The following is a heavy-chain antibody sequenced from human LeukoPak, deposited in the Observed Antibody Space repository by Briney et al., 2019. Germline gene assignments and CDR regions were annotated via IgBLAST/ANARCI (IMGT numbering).Heavy chain of an antibody. D-gene: IGHD3-3*01. V-gene: IGHV4-34*01. Sequence: ETLSLTCAVYGGSFSGYYWSWIRQPPGKGLEWIGEINHSGSTNYNPSLKSRVTISVDTSKNQFSLKLSSVTAADTAVYYCARGHYDFWSGFQTQFDYWGQGTLVTVSS. J-gene: IGHJ4*02. CDR3: ARGHYDFWSGFQTQFDY. CDR1: GGSFSGYY. CDR2: INHSGST.